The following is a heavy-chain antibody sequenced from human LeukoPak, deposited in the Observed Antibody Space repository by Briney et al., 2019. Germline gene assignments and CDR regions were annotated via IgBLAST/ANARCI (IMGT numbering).Heavy chain of an antibody. CDR1: GFTFSIYG. CDR3: AKGVSYCSGGGCHSSGAFDI. CDR2: ISYDGSIE. V-gene: IGHV3-30*18. Sequence: PGGSLRLSCAASGFTFSIYGMHWVRQPPGKGLEWVAGISYDGSIEYYADSVRGRFTISRDNSKNTLYLQMNSPTPEDTAVYSCAKGVSYCSGGGCHSSGAFDIWGQGTMVTVSS. D-gene: IGHD2-15*01. J-gene: IGHJ3*02.